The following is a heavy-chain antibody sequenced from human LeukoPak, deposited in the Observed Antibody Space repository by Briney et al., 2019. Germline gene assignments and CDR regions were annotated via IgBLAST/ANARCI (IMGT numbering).Heavy chain of an antibody. V-gene: IGHV1-18*01. CDR3: ARGVLLAYCGGDCYSDFDY. CDR2: ISAYNGNT. J-gene: IGHJ4*02. D-gene: IGHD2-21*02. Sequence: ASVKVSCKASGYTFTSYGISWVRQAPGQGLEWMGWISAYNGNTNYAQKLQGRVTVTTDTSTSTAYMELRSLRSDDTAVYYCARGVLLAYCGGDCYSDFDYWGQGTLVTVSS. CDR1: GYTFTSYG.